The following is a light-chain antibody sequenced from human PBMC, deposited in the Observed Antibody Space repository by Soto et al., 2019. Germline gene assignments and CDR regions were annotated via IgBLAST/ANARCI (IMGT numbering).Light chain of an antibody. J-gene: IGLJ1*01. CDR1: SSDVGGYNY. V-gene: IGLV2-14*01. CDR2: DVI. Sequence: QSVLTQPASVSGSPGQSLTISCTGTSSDVGGYNYVAWYQQHPGKAPKLIIYDVINRPPGVSNRFSGSKSGNTASLTISGLQAEDEADYYCSSYTSSHTYVFGSGTKVTVL. CDR3: SSYTSSHTYV.